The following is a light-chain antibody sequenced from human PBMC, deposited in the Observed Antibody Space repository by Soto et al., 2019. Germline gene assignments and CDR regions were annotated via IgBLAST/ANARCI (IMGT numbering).Light chain of an antibody. CDR3: QQRSNWPSIT. Sequence: IVLTQSRATLSLSTEARSTLSCRASQSVSSYLAWYQQKPGQAPRLLIYDASNRATGIPARFSGSGSGTDFTLTISSLEPEDFAVYYCQQRSNWPSITFGQGPRLEI. CDR2: DAS. V-gene: IGKV3-11*01. CDR1: QSVSSY. J-gene: IGKJ5*01.